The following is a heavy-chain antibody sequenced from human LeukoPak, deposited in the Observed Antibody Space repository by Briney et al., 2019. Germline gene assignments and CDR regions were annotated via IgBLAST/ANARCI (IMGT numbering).Heavy chain of an antibody. J-gene: IGHJ4*02. V-gene: IGHV3-48*02. D-gene: IGHD3-22*01. CDR2: ISSSRSTT. CDR1: GFAFRNYN. Sequence: GGCLRLSCSAPGFAFRNYNMDWGRQAPGKGLGRVSYISSSRSTTYYADSVKGRFTISRDNAKNSLFLQMNSLRYEDTAVYYCARDDSSGYYSHFDYWGQGTLVTASS. CDR3: ARDDSSGYYSHFDY.